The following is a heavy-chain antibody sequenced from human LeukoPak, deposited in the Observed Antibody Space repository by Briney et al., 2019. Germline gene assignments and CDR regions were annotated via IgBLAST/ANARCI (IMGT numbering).Heavy chain of an antibody. J-gene: IGHJ4*02. D-gene: IGHD1-14*01. CDR3: VRGSAGNHLFDY. Sequence: ASVKVSCKASGYTFSSYDISWVRQAPGQGLEWMGWITTYNGNTNYAQKLQGRVTMTTDTSTSTADMELRSLRSVDTAVYYCVRGSAGNHLFDYWGQGTLVTVSS. CDR1: GYTFSSYD. V-gene: IGHV1-18*01. CDR2: ITTYNGNT.